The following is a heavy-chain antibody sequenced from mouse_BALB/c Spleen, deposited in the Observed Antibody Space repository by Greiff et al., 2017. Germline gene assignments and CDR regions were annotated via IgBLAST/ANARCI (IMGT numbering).Heavy chain of an antibody. V-gene: IGHV5-17*02. Sequence: EVQGVESGGGLVQPGGSRKLSCAASGFTFSSFGMHWVRQAPEKGLEWVAYISSGSSTIYYADTVKGRFTISRDNPKNTLFLQMTSLRSEDTAMYYCASTGTAWFAYWGQGTLVTVSA. J-gene: IGHJ3*01. CDR1: GFTFSSFG. CDR2: ISSGSSTI. D-gene: IGHD4-1*01. CDR3: ASTGTAWFAY.